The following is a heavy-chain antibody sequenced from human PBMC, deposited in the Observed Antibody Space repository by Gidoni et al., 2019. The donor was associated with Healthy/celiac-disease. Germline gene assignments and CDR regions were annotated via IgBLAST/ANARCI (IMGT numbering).Heavy chain of an antibody. D-gene: IGHD6-19*01. J-gene: IGHJ4*02. CDR1: GGSIRSGYYY. Sequence: QVQLQESGPGLVKPSPTLSPTCTVSGGSIRSGYYYWSWIPQPPGKGLEWIGYTYYSGSTYYNPSLKSRVTISVDTSKNQFSLKLSSVTAADTAVYYCARAPLGGWHPPDYWGQGTLVTVSS. CDR3: ARAPLGGWHPPDY. V-gene: IGHV4-30-4*01. CDR2: TYYSGST.